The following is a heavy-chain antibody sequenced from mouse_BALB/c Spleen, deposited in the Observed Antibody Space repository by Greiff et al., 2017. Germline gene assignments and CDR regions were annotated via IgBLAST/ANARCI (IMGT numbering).Heavy chain of an antibody. D-gene: IGHD2-3*01. V-gene: IGHV1-55*01. CDR2: IYPGSGST. CDR1: GYNFTSYW. CDR3: ARDEGYGEAD. J-gene: IGHJ3*01. Sequence: QVQLQQPGAELVKPGTSVKLSCKASGYNFTSYWINWVKLRPGQGLEWIGDIYPGSGSTNYNEKFKSKATLTVDTSSSTAYMQLSSLASEDSALYYCARDEGYGEADWGQGTLVTVSA.